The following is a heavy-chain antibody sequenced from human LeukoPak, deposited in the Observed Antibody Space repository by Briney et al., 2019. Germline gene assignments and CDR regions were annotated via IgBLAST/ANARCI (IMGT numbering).Heavy chain of an antibody. J-gene: IGHJ3*02. CDR1: GYTFTDYY. Sequence: ASVKVSCKSSGYTFTDYYMHWVRQAPGQGLEWMGGINPKSGGTNYAQNFQGRVTMTRNTSISTAYMELSRLRSDDTAVYYCAKDLQWELPRGDALDIWGQGTMVTVSS. V-gene: IGHV1-2*02. D-gene: IGHD1-26*01. CDR3: AKDLQWELPRGDALDI. CDR2: INPKSGGT.